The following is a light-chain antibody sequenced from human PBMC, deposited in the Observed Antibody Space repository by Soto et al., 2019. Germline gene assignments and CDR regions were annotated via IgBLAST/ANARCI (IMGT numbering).Light chain of an antibody. CDR1: QSVDSN. CDR3: QQYNNWWR. Sequence: EILMTQSPATLSVSPGERATLSCRASQSVDSNLAWYQQKPGQAPRLLIYGASTRATGISARFSGSGSGTEFTLTISSLQSEDFGVYYCQQYNNWWRFGQGTKVDIK. CDR2: GAS. V-gene: IGKV3-15*01. J-gene: IGKJ1*01.